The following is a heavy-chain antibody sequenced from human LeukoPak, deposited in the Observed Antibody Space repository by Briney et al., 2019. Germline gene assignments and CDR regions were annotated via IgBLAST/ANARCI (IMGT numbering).Heavy chain of an antibody. Sequence: GGSLRLSCGASGFRLSGAWMSWVRQAPGKGREWVGRIKSNSDGGTTDSAAPVKGRFTISRDDSKNTLFLQMNRLRTADTAVYYCTTVQFARTMSLDYWGQGALVTVSS. CDR1: GFRLSGAW. V-gene: IGHV3-15*01. CDR3: TTVQFARTMSLDY. CDR2: IKSNSDGGTT. J-gene: IGHJ4*02. D-gene: IGHD3-10*01.